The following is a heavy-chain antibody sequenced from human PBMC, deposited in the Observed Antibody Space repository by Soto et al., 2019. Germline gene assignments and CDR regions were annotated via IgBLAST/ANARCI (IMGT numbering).Heavy chain of an antibody. Sequence: GASVKVSCKASGGTFSSYTISWVRQAPGQGLEWMGRIIPILGIANYAQKFQGRVTITADKSTSTAYMELSSLRSEDTAVYYCARASGRDGYNFSDHWGQGTLVTVSS. CDR3: ARASGRDGYNFSDH. D-gene: IGHD5-12*01. CDR2: IIPILGIA. J-gene: IGHJ5*02. CDR1: GGTFSSYT. V-gene: IGHV1-69*02.